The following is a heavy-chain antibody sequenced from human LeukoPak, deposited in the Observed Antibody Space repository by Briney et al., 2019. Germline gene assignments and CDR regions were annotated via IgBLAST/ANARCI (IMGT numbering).Heavy chain of an antibody. Sequence: PSETLSLTCTVSGGSISSYYWSWIRQPPGKGLEWIGYIYYSGSTNYNPSLKGRVTISVDTSKNQFSLNLSSVTAADTAVYYCARGYGALEFDPWGQGTLVTVSS. J-gene: IGHJ5*02. CDR1: GGSISSYY. V-gene: IGHV4-59*01. D-gene: IGHD4-17*01. CDR3: ARGYGALEFDP. CDR2: IYYSGST.